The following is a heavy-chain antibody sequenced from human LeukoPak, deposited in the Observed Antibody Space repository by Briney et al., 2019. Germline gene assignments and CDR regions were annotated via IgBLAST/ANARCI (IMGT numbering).Heavy chain of an antibody. CDR3: ARARGEEVVPAATKAYYYYMDV. V-gene: IGHV3-30-3*01. Sequence: GRSLRLSCAASGFTFSSYAMHWVRQAPGKGLEWVAVISYDGSNKYYADSVKGRFTISRDNSKNTLYLQMNSLRSEDTAVYYCARARGEEVVPAATKAYYYYMDVWGKGTTVTVSS. CDR2: ISYDGSNK. J-gene: IGHJ6*03. D-gene: IGHD2-2*01. CDR1: GFTFSSYA.